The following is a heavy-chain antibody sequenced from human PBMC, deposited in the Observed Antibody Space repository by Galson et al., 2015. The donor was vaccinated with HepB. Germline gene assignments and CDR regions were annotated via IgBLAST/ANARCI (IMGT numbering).Heavy chain of an antibody. D-gene: IGHD3-3*01. CDR2: ISAYNGNT. V-gene: IGHV1-18*04. J-gene: IGHJ6*02. CDR1: GYTFTSYG. CDR3: ARASRAYDFWSGYYSQRYSYGMDV. Sequence: SVKVSCKASGYTFTSYGISWVRQAPGQGLEWMGWISAYNGNTNYAQKLQGRVTMTTDTSTSTAYMELRSLRSDDTAVYYCARASRAYDFWSGYYSQRYSYGMDVWGQGTTVTVSS.